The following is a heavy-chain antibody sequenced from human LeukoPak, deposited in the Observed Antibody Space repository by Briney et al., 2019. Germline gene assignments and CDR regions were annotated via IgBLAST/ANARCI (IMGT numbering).Heavy chain of an antibody. J-gene: IGHJ4*02. CDR1: GFTFSSSA. CDR2: ISNNGGYT. D-gene: IGHD2-15*01. Sequence: GGSLRLSCAASGFTFSSSAMSWVRQAPGKGLEWVTAISNNGGYTYYADSVQGRFTISRDNSKSTLCLQMNSLRAEDTAVYYCAKQLGYCSNGSCYFPYWGQGTLVTVSS. V-gene: IGHV3-23*01. CDR3: AKQLGYCSNGSCYFPY.